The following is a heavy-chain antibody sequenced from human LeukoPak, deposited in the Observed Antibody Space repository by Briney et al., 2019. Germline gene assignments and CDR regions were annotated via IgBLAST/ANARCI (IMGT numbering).Heavy chain of an antibody. CDR1: GFTVIDNY. J-gene: IGHJ4*02. D-gene: IGHD1-26*01. CDR2: IYSGSSA. CDR3: ARERGRGRDSPWFDY. Sequence: GGSLRLSCAASGFTVIDNYMTWVRQAPGKGLEWVSVIYSGSSAYYADSVKGRFTISRDNSKNTLDLQMTGLRAEDTAVYYCARERGRGRDSPWFDYWGQGTLVTVSS. V-gene: IGHV3-53*01.